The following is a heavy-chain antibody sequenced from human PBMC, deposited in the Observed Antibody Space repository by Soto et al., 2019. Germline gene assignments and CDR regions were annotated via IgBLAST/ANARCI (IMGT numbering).Heavy chain of an antibody. V-gene: IGHV1-46*01. Sequence: QVQLVQSGAEVRKPGASVKVSCRTSGYTFTHYYVHWVRQAPGQGLEWLGIINPARGSTNYAHEFQGRVTLTMDTSTTTVYMELSGLRAEDTAIVYCARDLAAGDHWGQGTLVTVSS. CDR1: GYTFTHYY. D-gene: IGHD6-13*01. J-gene: IGHJ4*02. CDR2: INPARGST. CDR3: ARDLAAGDH.